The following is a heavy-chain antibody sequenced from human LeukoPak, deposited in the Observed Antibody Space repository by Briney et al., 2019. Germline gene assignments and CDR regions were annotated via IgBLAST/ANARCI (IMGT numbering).Heavy chain of an antibody. CDR3: ARDRGSSGRLGRFDN. Sequence: GGSLRLSCAASGFTFSSYAMHWVRQAPGKGLEWVAVISYDGSNKYYADSVKGRFTISRDNSKNTLYLQMNSLRAEDTAVYYCARDRGSSGRLGRFDNWGQGTLVTVSP. D-gene: IGHD6-19*01. J-gene: IGHJ4*02. V-gene: IGHV3-30-3*01. CDR2: ISYDGSNK. CDR1: GFTFSSYA.